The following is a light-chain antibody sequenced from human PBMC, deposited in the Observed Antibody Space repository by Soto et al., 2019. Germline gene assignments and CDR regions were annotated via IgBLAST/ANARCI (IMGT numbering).Light chain of an antibody. Sequence: DIRMTQSPSSLSASVGDRVTLTCRASQNINSYLNWYQHKPGRAPKVLVYGATNLPSGVPSRFSGSGSGTEFTFTISSLQPEDFASYYCQQSHNAPLTFGGGTRVE. CDR1: QNINSY. CDR2: GAT. V-gene: IGKV1-39*01. CDR3: QQSHNAPLT. J-gene: IGKJ4*01.